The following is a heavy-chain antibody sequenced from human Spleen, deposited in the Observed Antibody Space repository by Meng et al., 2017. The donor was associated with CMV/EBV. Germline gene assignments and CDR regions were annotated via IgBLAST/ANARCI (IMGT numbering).Heavy chain of an antibody. CDR3: AKAVTMINRFDY. CDR2: ISGSGGST. D-gene: IGHD3-22*01. J-gene: IGHJ4*02. CDR1: GFTFSDYG. Sequence: GGSLRLSCAASGFTFSDYGMHWVRQAPGKGLEWVSAISGSGGSTYYADSVKGRFTISRDNSKNTLYLQMNSLRAEDTVVYYCAKAVTMINRFDYWGQGTLVTVSS. V-gene: IGHV3-23*01.